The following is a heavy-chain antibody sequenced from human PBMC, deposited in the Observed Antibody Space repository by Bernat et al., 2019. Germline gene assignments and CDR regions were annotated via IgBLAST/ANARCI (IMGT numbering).Heavy chain of an antibody. CDR2: VYPSGST. CDR3: ARGMTMAAVYYAMDV. CDR1: GGSINSHDYY. J-gene: IGHJ6*02. V-gene: IGHV4-39*01. Sequence: QMQLQESGPGLVKPSETLSLTCTVSGGSINSHDYYWGWIRQPPGKGLEWIGSVYPSGSTYYNPSLKSRVTVSVDTSKNQFSLKLGSVTAADTAVYHCARGMTMAAVYYAMDVWGQGTTVTVAS. D-gene: IGHD5-24*01.